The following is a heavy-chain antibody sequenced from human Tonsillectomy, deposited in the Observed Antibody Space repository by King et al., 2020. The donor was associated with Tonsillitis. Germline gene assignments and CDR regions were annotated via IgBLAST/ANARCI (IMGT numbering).Heavy chain of an antibody. Sequence: VQLVESGAEVKKPGESLRISCKGSGYSFTSYWISWVRQMPGKGLAGMGRIDPSDTYTNYSSSFQGHVTTSADKSISPAYLQWSSLKASDTAMYYCARHRGGYGDYLFDYWGQGTLVTVSS. D-gene: IGHD4-17*01. CDR1: GYSFTSYW. CDR2: IDPSDTYT. V-gene: IGHV5-10-1*03. CDR3: ARHRGGYGDYLFDY. J-gene: IGHJ4*02.